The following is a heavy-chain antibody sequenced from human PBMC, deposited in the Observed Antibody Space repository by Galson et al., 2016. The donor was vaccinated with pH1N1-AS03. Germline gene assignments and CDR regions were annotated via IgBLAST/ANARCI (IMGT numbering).Heavy chain of an antibody. CDR2: IYYGGST. CDR1: GDSISSTNYY. V-gene: IGHV4-61*01. D-gene: IGHD6-13*01. CDR3: ARTPLTRDPYSSSWYFDY. Sequence: ETLSLTCTVSGDSISSTNYYWSWIRQPPGKGLEWIGYIYYGGSTNYNPSLKSRVTISIDTSKNQFSLNLSSVPAADAALYYCARTPLTRDPYSSSWYFDYWGQGTLVTVSS. J-gene: IGHJ4*02.